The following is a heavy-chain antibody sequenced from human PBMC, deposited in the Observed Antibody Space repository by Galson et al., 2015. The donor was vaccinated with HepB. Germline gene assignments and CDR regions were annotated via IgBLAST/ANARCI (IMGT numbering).Heavy chain of an antibody. Sequence: SLRLSCAASGFTFSSYSMNWVRQAPGKGLEWVSSISSSSSYIYYADSVKGRSTISRGNAKNSLYLQMNSLRAEDTAVYYCARAQYYYDSSGYYNTSYYYYGMAVWGQGTTVTVSS. V-gene: IGHV3-21*01. CDR1: GFTFSSYS. CDR3: ARAQYYYDSSGYYNTSYYYYGMAV. D-gene: IGHD3-22*01. J-gene: IGHJ6*02. CDR2: ISSSSSYI.